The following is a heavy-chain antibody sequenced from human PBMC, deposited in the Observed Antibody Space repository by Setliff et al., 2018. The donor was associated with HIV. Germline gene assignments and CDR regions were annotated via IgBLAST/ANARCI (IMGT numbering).Heavy chain of an antibody. J-gene: IGHJ6*03. CDR2: ISASSVNT. V-gene: IGHV1-18*01. CDR3: ARVPVSNYYYYMDV. CDR1: GYTFINYH. Sequence: ASVMVSCKASGYTFINYHITWVRQAPGQGLEWVGSISASSVNTNYTQGRVTMTTDISTSIAYMELRSLRSADSAVYYCARVPVSNYYYYMDVWGKGTTLTVSS.